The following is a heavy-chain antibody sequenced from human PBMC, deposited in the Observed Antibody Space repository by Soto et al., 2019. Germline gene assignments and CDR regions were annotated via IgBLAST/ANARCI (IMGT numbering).Heavy chain of an antibody. CDR3: ARESEDLTSNFDY. CDR1: VLTFTRSS. V-gene: IGHV3-21*06. CDR2: ISSPTNYI. J-gene: IGHJ4*02. Sequence: GGPLRLSGAAPVLTFTRSSMNWVRQGPGKGLEWVSSISSPTNYIYYGDSMKGRFTISRDNAKNSLYLEMNSLRAEDTAVYYCARESEDLTSNFDYWGQGTLVTVSS.